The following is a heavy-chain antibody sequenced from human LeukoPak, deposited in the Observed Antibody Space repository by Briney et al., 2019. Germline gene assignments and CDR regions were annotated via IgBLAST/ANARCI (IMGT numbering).Heavy chain of an antibody. Sequence: ESGPTLVKPTQTLTLTCTFSGFSLSTSGVSVGWIRQPPGKALEWLPLLYCDDATRYSPSQTSRRPITNDTSKNQVVLTMTNMDPVDTDTYYCAPRLGYCSSTSCYNWFDPWGQGTLVTVSS. CDR2: LYCDDAT. V-gene: IGHV2-5*02. CDR3: APRLGYCSSTSCYNWFDP. D-gene: IGHD2-2*01. CDR1: GFSLSTSGVS. J-gene: IGHJ5*02.